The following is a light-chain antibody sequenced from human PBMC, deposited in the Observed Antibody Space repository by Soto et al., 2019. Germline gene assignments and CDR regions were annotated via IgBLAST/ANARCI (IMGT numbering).Light chain of an antibody. Sequence: DIQMTQSPSALSASVGDRVTITCRASQSISSWLAWYHQKPGKAPKLLIYDASNLGSGVPSRFSGSGSGTEFTLTISSLQPDDFATYYCQQYNSYRTFGQGTKVDIK. J-gene: IGKJ1*01. CDR2: DAS. CDR1: QSISSW. CDR3: QQYNSYRT. V-gene: IGKV1-5*01.